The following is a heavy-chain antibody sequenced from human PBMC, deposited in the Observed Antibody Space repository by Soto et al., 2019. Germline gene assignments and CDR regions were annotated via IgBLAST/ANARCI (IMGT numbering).Heavy chain of an antibody. CDR1: GYRFTNYW. D-gene: IGHD3-9*01. CDR3: ARHVYYDVLKKNY. V-gene: IGHV5-51*01. J-gene: IGHJ4*02. CDR2: IYPGDSDT. Sequence: PGESLKISCKGSGYRFTNYWIGWVRQMPGKGLEWMGIIYPGDSDTRYSPSFQGQVTISADKSISTAYLQWSSLKASDTAMYYCARHVYYDVLKKNYWGQGTLVTVS.